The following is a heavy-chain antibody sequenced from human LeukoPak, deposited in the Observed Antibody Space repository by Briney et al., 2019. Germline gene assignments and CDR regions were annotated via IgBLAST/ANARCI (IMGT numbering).Heavy chain of an antibody. D-gene: IGHD6-13*01. J-gene: IGHJ3*02. CDR1: GGSISSYY. CDR2: IYYSGST. Sequence: SETLSLTCTVSGGSISSYYWSWIRQPPGKGLEWIGYIYYSGSTNYNPSLKSRVTISVDTSKNQFSLKLSSVTAADTAVYYCARVSIGIAAAGTGAFDIWGQGTMVTVSS. CDR3: ARVSIGIAAAGTGAFDI. V-gene: IGHV4-59*01.